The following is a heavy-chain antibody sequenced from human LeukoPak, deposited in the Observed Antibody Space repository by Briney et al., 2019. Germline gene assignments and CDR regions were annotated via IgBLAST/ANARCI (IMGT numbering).Heavy chain of an antibody. CDR1: GFTFSSYS. V-gene: IGHV3-21*01. J-gene: IGHJ5*02. CDR3: AREFLENYDILTGYYLS. Sequence: GGSLRLSCAASGFTFSSYSMNWVRQAPGKGLEWVSSISSSSSYIYYADSVKGRFTISRDNAKNSLYLRMNSLRAEDTAVYYCAREFLENYDILTGYYLSWGQGALVTVSS. CDR2: ISSSSSYI. D-gene: IGHD3-9*01.